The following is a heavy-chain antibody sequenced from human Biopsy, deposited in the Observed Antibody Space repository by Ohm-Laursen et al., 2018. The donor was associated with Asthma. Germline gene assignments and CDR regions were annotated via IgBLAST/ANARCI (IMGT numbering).Heavy chain of an antibody. CDR3: ARMITIFGVVSRGMDV. Sequence: SLRLSCSAFGFTFSSYSMNWARQAPGKGLEWVSYISSSSSTIYYADSVKGRFTISRDNAKNSLYLQMNSLRDEDTAVYYCARMITIFGVVSRGMDVWGQGTTVTVSS. D-gene: IGHD3-3*01. J-gene: IGHJ6*02. CDR1: GFTFSSYS. CDR2: ISSSSSTI. V-gene: IGHV3-48*02.